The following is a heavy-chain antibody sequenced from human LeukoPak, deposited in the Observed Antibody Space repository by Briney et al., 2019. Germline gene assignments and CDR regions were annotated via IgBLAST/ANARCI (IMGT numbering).Heavy chain of an antibody. CDR3: ARAFRARYFDL. J-gene: IGHJ2*01. V-gene: IGHV4-39*01. D-gene: IGHD2/OR15-2a*01. CDR1: GGSITTSSYY. CDR2: IYYSGST. Sequence: PSETLSLTCTVSGGSITTSSYYWGWIRQPPGKGLEWIGIIYYSGSTYYNPSLKGRVTISVDTSKNQFSLKLSSVTAADTAVYYCARAFRARYFDLWGRGTLVSVSS.